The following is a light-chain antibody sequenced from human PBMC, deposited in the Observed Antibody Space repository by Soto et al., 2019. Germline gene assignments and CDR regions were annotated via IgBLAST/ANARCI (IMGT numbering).Light chain of an antibody. CDR1: QSVLYSSNNKNY. CDR3: QQYYSTLALT. V-gene: IGKV4-1*01. Sequence: DIVMTQSPDSLAVSLGERATINCKSSQSVLYSSNNKNYLSWYQQKPGQPPKLLIYWASTRGSGVPDRFSGSGSGTDFTLTISSLQAEDVAVYYCQQYYSTLALTFGGGTKVEIK. J-gene: IGKJ4*01. CDR2: WAS.